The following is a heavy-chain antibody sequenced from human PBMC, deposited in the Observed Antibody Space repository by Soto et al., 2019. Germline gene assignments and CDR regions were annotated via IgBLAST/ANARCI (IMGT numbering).Heavy chain of an antibody. CDR3: AHRVLRTVFGLVTTTAIYFDF. CDR1: GFSLTTSGVG. V-gene: IGHV2-5*02. CDR2: IYWDDDK. J-gene: IGHJ4*02. D-gene: IGHD3-3*01. Sequence: QITLNESGPTQVKPRQTLTLTCTFSGFSLTTSGVGVGWIRQSPGKAPEWLALIYWDDDKRYSPSLKSRLTIPNATSKNQLVLTMADLDPADTATYYCAHRVLRTVFGLVTTTAIYFDFWGQGTPVAVSS.